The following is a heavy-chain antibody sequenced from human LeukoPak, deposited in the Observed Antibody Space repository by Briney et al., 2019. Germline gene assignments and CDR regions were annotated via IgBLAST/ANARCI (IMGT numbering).Heavy chain of an antibody. Sequence: VESLKIPCRGVGYTFTRHWIGWVRQMPGKGLEWMGVIYPGDSDTRYSPSFQGQVTISADKSSNTAYLQWSSLKASDTAIYYCARTVATTLWALDFWGQGTLVTVSS. D-gene: IGHD3/OR15-3a*01. CDR3: ARTVATTLWALDF. V-gene: IGHV5-51*01. J-gene: IGHJ4*02. CDR1: GYTFTRHW. CDR2: IYPGDSDT.